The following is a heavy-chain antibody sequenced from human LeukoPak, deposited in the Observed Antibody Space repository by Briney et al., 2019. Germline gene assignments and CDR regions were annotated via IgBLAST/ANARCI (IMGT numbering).Heavy chain of an antibody. CDR1: GGSISSGGYY. CDR2: IYYSGST. V-gene: IGHV4-61*08. Sequence: SETLSLTCAVSGGSISSGGYYWSWIRQPPGKGLEWIGYIYYSGSTNYNPSLKSRVTISVDTSKNQFSLKLSSVTAADTAVYYCARDFTIFGVSGMDVWGQGTTVTVSS. CDR3: ARDFTIFGVSGMDV. J-gene: IGHJ6*02. D-gene: IGHD3-3*01.